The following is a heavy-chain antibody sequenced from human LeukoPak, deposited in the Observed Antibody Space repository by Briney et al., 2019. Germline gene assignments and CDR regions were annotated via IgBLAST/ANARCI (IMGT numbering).Heavy chain of an antibody. J-gene: IGHJ4*02. CDR3: ARNGDPFYDILTGYFSY. V-gene: IGHV1-46*01. Sequence: ASVKVSCKASGYTFTSYYMHWVRQAPGQGLEWMGIINPSGGSTSYAQKFQGRVTMTRDTSTSTAYMELSSLRSEDTAVYYCARNGDPFYDILTGYFSYWGQGTLVTVSS. D-gene: IGHD3-9*01. CDR1: GYTFTSYY. CDR2: INPSGGST.